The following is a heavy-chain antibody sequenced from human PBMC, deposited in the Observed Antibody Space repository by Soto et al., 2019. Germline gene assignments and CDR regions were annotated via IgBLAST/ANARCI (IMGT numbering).Heavy chain of an antibody. CDR2: IYYSGST. V-gene: IGHV4-59*01. J-gene: IGHJ6*03. CDR1: GGPIRSYY. Sequence: QVQLQESGPGLVKPSETLSLTCTVSGGPIRSYYWSWIRQPPGKGLEWIGYIYYSGSTNYNPSLNSRVPISVDTSKNQFSLKVSSVTAADTAVYYCARHYCSGGSCYLDYYYYMDVWGKGTTVTVSS. D-gene: IGHD2-15*01. CDR3: ARHYCSGGSCYLDYYYYMDV.